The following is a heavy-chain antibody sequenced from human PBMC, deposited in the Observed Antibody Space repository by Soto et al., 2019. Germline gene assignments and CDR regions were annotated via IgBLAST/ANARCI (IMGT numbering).Heavy chain of an antibody. CDR3: AKGAISSPYSCGDY. Sequence: GGSLRLSCAASGFTFSTYAMSWVRQGPGKGLEWVSVISGSDDRTFYADSVKGRFTISRDNPKNTLYLQMNSLRAEDTAIYYCAKGAISSPYSCGDYWGQGTLVTV. CDR1: GFTFSTYA. D-gene: IGHD2-15*01. CDR2: ISGSDDRT. V-gene: IGHV3-23*01. J-gene: IGHJ4*02.